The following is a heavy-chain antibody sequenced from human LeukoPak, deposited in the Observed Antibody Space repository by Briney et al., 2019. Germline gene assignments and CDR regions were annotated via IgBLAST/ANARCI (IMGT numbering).Heavy chain of an antibody. D-gene: IGHD6-13*01. V-gene: IGHV4-59*01. Sequence: SETLSLTCTVSGGSISSYYWSWIRQPPGKGLEWIGYIYYSGSTNYNPSLKSRVTISVDTSKNQFSLKLSSVTAADTAVYYCARGRIAAAPSAAFDIWGQGTMDTVSS. CDR2: IYYSGST. J-gene: IGHJ3*02. CDR3: ARGRIAAAPSAAFDI. CDR1: GGSISSYY.